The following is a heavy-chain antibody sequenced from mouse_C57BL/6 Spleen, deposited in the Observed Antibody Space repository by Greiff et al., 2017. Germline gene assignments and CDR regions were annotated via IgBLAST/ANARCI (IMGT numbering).Heavy chain of an antibody. V-gene: IGHV1-15*01. CDR3: TRRGTTYIDY. D-gene: IGHD1-1*01. CDR2: IDPETGGT. CDR1: GYTFTDYE. Sequence: QVQLHQSGAELVRPGASVTLSCKASGYTFTDYEMHWVKQTPVHGLEWIGAIDPETGGTAYNQKFKGKAILTADKSSSTAYMELRSLTSEDSAVYYCTRRGTTYIDYWGQGTTLTVSS. J-gene: IGHJ2*01.